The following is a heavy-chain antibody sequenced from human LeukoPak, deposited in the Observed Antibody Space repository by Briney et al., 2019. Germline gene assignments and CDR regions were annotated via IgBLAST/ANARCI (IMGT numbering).Heavy chain of an antibody. D-gene: IGHD1-26*01. Sequence: ASVNVSCTASGYTFTSYGISWVRQAPGQGLEWMGWISAYNGNTNYAQKLQGRVTITTDTSTSTAYMELRSLRSDDTAVYYCARDRYSGNNDFDYWGQGTLVTVSS. J-gene: IGHJ4*02. CDR2: ISAYNGNT. V-gene: IGHV1-18*01. CDR1: GYTFTSYG. CDR3: ARDRYSGNNDFDY.